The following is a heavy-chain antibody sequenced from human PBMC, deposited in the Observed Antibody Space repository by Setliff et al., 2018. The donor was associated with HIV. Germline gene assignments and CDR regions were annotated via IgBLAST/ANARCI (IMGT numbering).Heavy chain of an antibody. J-gene: IGHJ4*02. D-gene: IGHD3-3*01. CDR3: AADNYNCNSFDS. Sequence: VSVKVSCKASGYIFTDYYIHWVRQAPGQGLEWMGWINPNGGYTNYAQMFLGRVTMTQDTSFTTAYLELSRLGSDDTAVYYCAADNYNCNSFDSWGQGSLVTVSS. CDR1: GYIFTDYY. V-gene: IGHV1-2*02. CDR2: INPNGGYT.